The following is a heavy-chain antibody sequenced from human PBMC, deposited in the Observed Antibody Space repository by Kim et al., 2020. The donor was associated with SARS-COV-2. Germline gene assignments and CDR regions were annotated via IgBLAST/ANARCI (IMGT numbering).Heavy chain of an antibody. CDR3: ARRPFSDYYYMDV. D-gene: IGHD3-3*01. J-gene: IGHJ6*03. V-gene: IGHV4-39*01. Sequence: YNPHLKTRVTISVDTSKNQFSLKLSSVTAADTGVYYCARRPFSDYYYMDVWGKGTTVTVSS.